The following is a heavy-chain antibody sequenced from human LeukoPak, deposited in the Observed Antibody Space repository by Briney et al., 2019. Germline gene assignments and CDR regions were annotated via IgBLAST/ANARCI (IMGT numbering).Heavy chain of an antibody. V-gene: IGHV3-23*01. CDR2: ISGSGGST. D-gene: IGHD2-2*01. CDR3: AKEPLFPSQLPYYFDY. CDR1: GFTFGSYA. J-gene: IGHJ4*02. Sequence: GGSLRLSCAASGFTFGSYAMSWVRQAPGKGLEWVSAISGSGGSTYYADSVKGRFTISRDNSKDTLYLQMNSLRAEDTAVYYCAKEPLFPSQLPYYFDYWGQGTLVTVSS.